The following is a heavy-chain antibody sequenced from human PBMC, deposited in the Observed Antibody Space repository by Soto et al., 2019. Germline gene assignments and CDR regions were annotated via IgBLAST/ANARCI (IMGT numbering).Heavy chain of an antibody. CDR1: GYTLTELS. J-gene: IGHJ6*02. CDR2: FDPEDGET. Sequence: QVQLVQSGAEVKKPGASVKVSCKVSGYTLTELSMHWVRQAPGKGLEWMGGFDPEDGETIYAQKFQGRVTMTEDTXXDXACXELSSLRSEDTAVYYCATDSGYDSGGYYYYYGMDVWGQGTTVTVSS. CDR3: ATDSGYDSGGYYYYYGMDV. V-gene: IGHV1-24*01. D-gene: IGHD5-12*01.